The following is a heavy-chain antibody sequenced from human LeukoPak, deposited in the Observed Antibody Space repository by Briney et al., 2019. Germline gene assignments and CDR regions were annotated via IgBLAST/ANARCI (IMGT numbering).Heavy chain of an antibody. V-gene: IGHV4-38-2*01. CDR3: ASSSSWIWFDP. CDR1: GFTFSDYY. CDR2: IFYTAST. Sequence: GSLRLSCAASGFTFSDYYMSWIRQPPGKGLEWIGSIFYTASTYYNPSLKSRVTISVDTSKNQFSLKLSSVTAADTAMYYCASSSSWIWFDPWGQGTLVTVSS. D-gene: IGHD6-13*01. J-gene: IGHJ5*02.